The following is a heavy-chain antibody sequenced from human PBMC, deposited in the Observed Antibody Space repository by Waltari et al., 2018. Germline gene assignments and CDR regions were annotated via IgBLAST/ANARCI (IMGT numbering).Heavy chain of an antibody. CDR1: AGSFSGYY. Sequence: QVHLQESGPGLVKPSETRSLSCPVSAGSFSGYYWSWIRQPPGKGLEWIGDIYYNGGSNYSPSLESRVTISTDTSNSQFSLRLMSVTDADTAIYYCARVGTGLSGMFDSWGQGALVTVSS. V-gene: IGHV4-59*01. J-gene: IGHJ4*02. D-gene: IGHD1-1*01. CDR2: IYYNGGS. CDR3: ARVGTGLSGMFDS.